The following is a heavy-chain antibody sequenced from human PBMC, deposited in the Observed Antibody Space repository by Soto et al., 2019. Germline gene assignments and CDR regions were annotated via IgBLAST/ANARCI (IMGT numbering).Heavy chain of an antibody. CDR2: ISGSGGST. J-gene: IGHJ6*02. V-gene: IGHV3-23*01. D-gene: IGHD1-1*01. Sequence: EVQLLESGGGLVQPGGSLRLSCAASGFTFSSYAMSCVRQAPGKGLEWVSAISGSGGSTYYADSVKGRFTISRDNSKNTRYLQMSSLRAEDTAVYYCAKGQLEGTYYYYGMDVWGQGTTVTVAS. CDR3: AKGQLEGTYYYYGMDV. CDR1: GFTFSSYA.